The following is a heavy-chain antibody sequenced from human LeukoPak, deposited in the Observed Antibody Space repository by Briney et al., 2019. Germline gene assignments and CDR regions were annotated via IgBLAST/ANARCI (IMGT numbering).Heavy chain of an antibody. CDR1: GFTVSSNY. J-gene: IGHJ5*02. Sequence: GGSLRLSCAASGFTVSSNYMSWVSQAPGKGLEWVSVIYSGGSTYYADSVKGRFTISRDNSKNTLYLQMNSLRAEDTAVYYCARETYYYDSSGYRWFDPWGQGTLVTVSS. V-gene: IGHV3-66*01. CDR2: IYSGGST. D-gene: IGHD3-22*01. CDR3: ARETYYYDSSGYRWFDP.